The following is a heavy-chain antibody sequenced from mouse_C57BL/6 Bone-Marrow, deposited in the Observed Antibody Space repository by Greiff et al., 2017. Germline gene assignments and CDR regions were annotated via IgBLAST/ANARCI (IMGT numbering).Heavy chain of an antibody. D-gene: IGHD1-1*01. CDR1: GIDFSRYW. Sequence: EVKLQESGGGLVQPGGSLKLSCAASGIDFSRYWMSWVRRAPGKGLEWIGEINPDSSTINYAPSLKDKFIISRDNAKNTLYLQMSKVRSEDTALYYGARDYYGSSYEFAYWGQGTLVTVSA. V-gene: IGHV4-1*01. J-gene: IGHJ3*01. CDR2: INPDSSTI. CDR3: ARDYYGSSYEFAY.